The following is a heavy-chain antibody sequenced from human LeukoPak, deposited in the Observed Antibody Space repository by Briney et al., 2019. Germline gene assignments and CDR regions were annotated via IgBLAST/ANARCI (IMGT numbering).Heavy chain of an antibody. CDR2: ITGSGDIT. J-gene: IGHJ6*03. Sequence: PGGSLRLSCAASGFTFSSYSMNWVRQTPGKGLEWVSAITGSGDITYYADYVKGRFTISRDNSKNTLYLQMNSLTVEDTAIYYCAKNADRGAYCRGGSCYPYYYYYMDVWGTGTTVTISS. D-gene: IGHD2-15*01. CDR1: GFTFSSYS. V-gene: IGHV3-23*01. CDR3: AKNADRGAYCRGGSCYPYYYYYMDV.